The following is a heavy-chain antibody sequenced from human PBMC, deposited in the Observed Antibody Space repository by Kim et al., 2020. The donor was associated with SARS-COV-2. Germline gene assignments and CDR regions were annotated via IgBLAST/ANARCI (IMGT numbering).Heavy chain of an antibody. Sequence: SETLSLTCAVYGGSFSGYYWSWIRQPPGKGLEWIGEINHSGSTNYNPSLKSRVTISVDTSKNQFSLKLSSVTAADTAVYYCARGQPFASLEYWGQGTLVT. D-gene: IGHD1-1*01. CDR1: GGSFSGYY. J-gene: IGHJ4*02. CDR2: INHSGST. V-gene: IGHV4-34*01. CDR3: ARGQPFASLEY.